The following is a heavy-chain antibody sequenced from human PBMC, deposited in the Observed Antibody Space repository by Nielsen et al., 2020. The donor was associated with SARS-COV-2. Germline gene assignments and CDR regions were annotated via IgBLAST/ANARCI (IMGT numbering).Heavy chain of an antibody. CDR3: ARPMTTVTSLRDYYYGMDV. CDR1: GGSISSSSYY. D-gene: IGHD4-11*01. V-gene: IGHV4-39*01. Sequence: SETLSLTCTVSGGSISSSSYYWGWIRQPPGKGLEWIGSIYYSGSTYYNPSLKSRVTISVDTSKNQFSLKLSSVTAADTAVYYCARPMTTVTSLRDYYYGMDVWGQGTTVTVSS. CDR2: IYYSGST. J-gene: IGHJ6*02.